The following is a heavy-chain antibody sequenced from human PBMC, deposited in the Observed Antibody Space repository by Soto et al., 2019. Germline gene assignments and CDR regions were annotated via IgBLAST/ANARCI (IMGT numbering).Heavy chain of an antibody. CDR3: AKDRKVIAAAPYFDY. CDR2: ISYDGSNK. CDR1: GFTFSSYG. Sequence: QVQLVESGGGVVQPGRSLRLSCAASGFTFSSYGMHWVRQAPGKGLEWVAVISYDGSNKCYADSVKGRFTISRDNSKNTLYLQMNSLRAEDTAVYYCAKDRKVIAAAPYFDYWGQGTLVTVSS. D-gene: IGHD6-13*01. V-gene: IGHV3-30*18. J-gene: IGHJ4*02.